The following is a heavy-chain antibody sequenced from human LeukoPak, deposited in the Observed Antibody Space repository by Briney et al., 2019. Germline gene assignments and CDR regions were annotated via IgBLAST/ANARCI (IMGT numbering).Heavy chain of an antibody. Sequence: SETLSLTCTVSGGSISSYYWSWIRQPPGKGLEWIGNIYNSGSTNYNPSLKSRVTMSVDTSKNQFSLKLSSVTAADTAVYYCARGGSGSGWFPADYWGQGTLVTVSS. CDR1: GGSISSYY. CDR2: IYNSGST. CDR3: ARGGSGSGWFPADY. D-gene: IGHD6-19*01. J-gene: IGHJ4*02. V-gene: IGHV4-59*12.